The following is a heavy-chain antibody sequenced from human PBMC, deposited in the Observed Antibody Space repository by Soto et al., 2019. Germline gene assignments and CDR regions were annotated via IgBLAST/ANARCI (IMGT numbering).Heavy chain of an antibody. V-gene: IGHV5-51*01. J-gene: IGHJ4*02. D-gene: IGHD3-22*01. CDR2: IYPGDSDT. Sequence: GESLKISCEGSGYTFTTYWIAWVCQMPGKGLEWMGIIYPGDSDTRYSPSFQGQVTISADKSINTAYLQWSSLKASDTAIYYCARHKEKGNTMTYYDYWGQGTLVTVSS. CDR1: GYTFTTYW. CDR3: ARHKEKGNTMTYYDY.